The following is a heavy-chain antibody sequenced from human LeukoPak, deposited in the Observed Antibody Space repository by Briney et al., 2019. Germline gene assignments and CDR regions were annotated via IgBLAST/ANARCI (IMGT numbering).Heavy chain of an antibody. CDR2: IIPILGIA. V-gene: IGHV1-69*04. CDR3: AALSGYYYSFYDAFDI. J-gene: IGHJ3*02. CDR1: GGTFSSYA. Sequence: PVKVSCKASGGTFSSYAISWVRQAPGQGIEWMGRIIPILGIANYAQKFQGRVTITADKSTSTAYMELSSLRSEDTAVYYCAALSGYYYSFYDAFDIWGQGTMVTVSS. D-gene: IGHD3-9*01.